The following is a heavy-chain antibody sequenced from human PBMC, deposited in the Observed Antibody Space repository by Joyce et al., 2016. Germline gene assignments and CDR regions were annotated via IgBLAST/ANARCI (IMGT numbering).Heavy chain of an antibody. V-gene: IGHV3-74*01. CDR3: TRGSTHAFDI. D-gene: IGHD2-15*01. Sequence: EVQLVESGGGLVQPGGSLTLSCAASGFTFTTYWMHWVRQAQGKGLVCVSRINSDGSSTSYADSVKGRFTISRDNAKNTLYLQMNSLRADDTAVYYCTRGSTHAFDIWGQGTMVTVSS. CDR1: GFTFTTYW. CDR2: INSDGSST. J-gene: IGHJ3*02.